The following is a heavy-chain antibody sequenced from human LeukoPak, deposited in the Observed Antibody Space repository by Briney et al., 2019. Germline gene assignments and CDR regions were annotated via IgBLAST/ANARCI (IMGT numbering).Heavy chain of an antibody. CDR1: GFTFSSYW. CDR3: ARDYYDSSGYPIPDY. CDR2: IKQDGSEK. Sequence: GGSLRLSCAASGFTFSSYWMSWARQTPGKGLEWVANIKQDGSEKYYVDSVKGRFTISRDNAKNSLYLQMNSLRAEDTAVYYCARDYYDSSGYPIPDYWGQGTLVTVSS. D-gene: IGHD3-22*01. J-gene: IGHJ4*02. V-gene: IGHV3-7*01.